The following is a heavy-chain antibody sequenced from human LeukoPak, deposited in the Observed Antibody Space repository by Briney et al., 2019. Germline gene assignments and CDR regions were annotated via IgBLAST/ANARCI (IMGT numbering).Heavy chain of an antibody. CDR3: ARGGEDDIAVALV. Sequence: ASVKVSCKASGYTFTSYYMHWVRQAPGQGLEWMGIINPSGGSTSYAQKFQGRVTMTRDMSTSTDYMELSSLRSEDTAVYYCARGGEDDIAVALVWGQGTLVTVSS. D-gene: IGHD6-19*01. CDR2: INPSGGST. V-gene: IGHV1-46*01. CDR1: GYTFTSYY. J-gene: IGHJ4*02.